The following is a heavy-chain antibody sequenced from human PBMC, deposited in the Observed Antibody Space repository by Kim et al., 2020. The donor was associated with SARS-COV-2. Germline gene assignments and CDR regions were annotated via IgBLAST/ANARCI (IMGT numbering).Heavy chain of an antibody. CDR3: ARDALPHIVVVTARMDV. Sequence: ASVNFSCKASGYTFTSYGISWVRQAPGQGLEWMGWISAFNGNTNYAQKLQGRVTMTTDTSTSTAYIELRSLRSDDTAVYYCARDALPHIVVVTARMDVWG. J-gene: IGHJ6*02. V-gene: IGHV1-18*01. CDR2: ISAFNGNT. CDR1: GYTFTSYG. D-gene: IGHD2-21*02.